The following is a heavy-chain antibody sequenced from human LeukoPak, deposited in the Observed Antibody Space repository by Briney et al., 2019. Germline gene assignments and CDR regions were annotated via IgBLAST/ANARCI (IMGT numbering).Heavy chain of an antibody. D-gene: IGHD3-10*01. CDR3: ASGKVPYGSGSYYYYYYGMDV. CDR1: GGSISSSSYY. Sequence: PSETLSLTCTVSGGSISSSSYYWGWIRQPPGKGLEWIGSIYYSGSTYYNPSLKSRVTISVDTSKNQFSLKLSSVTAADTAVYYCASGKVPYGSGSYYYYYYGMDVWGQGTTVTVSS. J-gene: IGHJ6*02. CDR2: IYYSGST. V-gene: IGHV4-39*01.